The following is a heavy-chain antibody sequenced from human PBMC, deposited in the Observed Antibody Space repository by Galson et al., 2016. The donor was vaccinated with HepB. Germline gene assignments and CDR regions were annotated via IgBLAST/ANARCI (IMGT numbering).Heavy chain of an antibody. D-gene: IGHD2-2*01. CDR3: ARERRYCRSTSCDFYYYGMDV. V-gene: IGHV3-7*03. CDR2: IKQDGSEK. Sequence: SLRLSCAASGFTFNRYWLSWVRQAPGKGLEWVANIKQDGSEKYYVDSVKGRFTIPRDNAKNSLYLQMNSLRAEDTAVYYCARERRYCRSTSCDFYYYGMDVWGQGTTVTVSS. J-gene: IGHJ6*02. CDR1: GFTFNRYW.